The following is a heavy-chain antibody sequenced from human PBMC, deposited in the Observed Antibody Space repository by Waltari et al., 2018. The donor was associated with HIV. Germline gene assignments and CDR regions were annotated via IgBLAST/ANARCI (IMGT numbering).Heavy chain of an antibody. CDR3: ARIGTFPHNYAIDF. CDR1: GFPLTTYW. CDR2: IKDDGSEK. D-gene: IGHD1-26*01. J-gene: IGHJ6*02. V-gene: IGHV3-7*01. Sequence: EVQLMESGGGLVQSGGSLSLSCAASGFPLTTYWMSWVRQTPGKGLEWGAYIKDDGSEKYYMGSVKGRFTISRENAKNSMFLQMNSLRAEDTAVYYCARIGTFPHNYAIDFWGQGTTVTVSS.